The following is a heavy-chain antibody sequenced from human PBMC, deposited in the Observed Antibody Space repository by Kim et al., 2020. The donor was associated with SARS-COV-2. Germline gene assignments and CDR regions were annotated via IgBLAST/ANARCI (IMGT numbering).Heavy chain of an antibody. CDR3: WAVNTTMVVDS. CDR2: IGRTANNYAT. V-gene: IGHV3-73*01. Sequence: GGSLRLSCAASGFTFSDSVIYWARQASGKGLEYVGRIGRTANNYATTYAASVKGRFTISRDDSTNTAYLQMNSLKTEDTAVYYCWAVNTTMVVDSWGQGTLVTVSS. D-gene: IGHD5-18*01. CDR1: GFTFSDSV. J-gene: IGHJ4*02.